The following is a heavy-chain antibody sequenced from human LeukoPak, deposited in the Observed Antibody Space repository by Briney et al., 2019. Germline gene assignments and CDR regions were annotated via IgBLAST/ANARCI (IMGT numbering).Heavy chain of an antibody. CDR2: ISGSGGST. V-gene: IGHV3-23*01. CDR3: AKLDFFCSGGSCYPNFHVPYFDY. CDR1: EFTFSNYA. Sequence: PGGCLRLSCAASEFTFSNYAMSWVRQAPGKGLEWVSAISGSGGSTYYADSVKGRFTISRDNSKNTLYLQMNSLRAEDTAVYYCAKLDFFCSGGSCYPNFHVPYFDYWGQGTLVTVSS. J-gene: IGHJ4*02. D-gene: IGHD2-15*01.